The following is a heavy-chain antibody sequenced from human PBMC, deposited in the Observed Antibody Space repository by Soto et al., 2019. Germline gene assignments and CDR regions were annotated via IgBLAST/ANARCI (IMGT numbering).Heavy chain of an antibody. J-gene: IGHJ5*02. CDR1: GGSISSSSYY. V-gene: IGHV4-39*01. Sequence: SETLSLTCTVSGGSISSSSYYWGWIRQPPGKGLEWFGSIYYSGSTYYNPSLKSRVTISVDTSKNQFSLKLSSVTAADTAVYYCARRRQDYDFWSGCYGVCWFEPWGQGTLVTASS. D-gene: IGHD3-3*01. CDR2: IYYSGST. CDR3: ARRRQDYDFWSGCYGVCWFEP.